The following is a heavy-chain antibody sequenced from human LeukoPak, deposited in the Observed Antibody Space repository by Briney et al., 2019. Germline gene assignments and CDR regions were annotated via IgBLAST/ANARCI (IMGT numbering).Heavy chain of an antibody. D-gene: IGHD6-19*01. CDR2: IYYSGST. J-gene: IGHJ4*02. CDR1: GGSVSSGSYY. CDR3: ARGGIAVAGYFDY. V-gene: IGHV4-61*01. Sequence: SETLSLTCTVSGGSVSSGSYYWSWIRQPPGKGLEWIGYIYYSGSTNYNPSLKSRVTMSVDTSKNQFSLKLSSVTAADTAVYYCARGGIAVAGYFDYWGQGTLVTVSS.